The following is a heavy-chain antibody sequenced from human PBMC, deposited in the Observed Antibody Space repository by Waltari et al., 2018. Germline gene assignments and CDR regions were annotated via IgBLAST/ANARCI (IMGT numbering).Heavy chain of an antibody. D-gene: IGHD3-3*01. V-gene: IGHV4-34*01. CDR2: INHSGST. CDR1: GGSFSGYY. Sequence: QVQLQQWGAGLLKPSETLSLTCAVYGGSFSGYYWSWLRQPPGKGLEWIGEINHSGSTNYNPSLKSRVTISVDTSKNQFSLKLSSVTAADTAVYYCARGSDVLRFLEWFDSSLGWFDPWGQGTLVTVSS. J-gene: IGHJ5*02. CDR3: ARGSDVLRFLEWFDSSLGWFDP.